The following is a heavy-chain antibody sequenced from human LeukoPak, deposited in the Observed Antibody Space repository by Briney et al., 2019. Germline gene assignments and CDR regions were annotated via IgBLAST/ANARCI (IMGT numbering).Heavy chain of an antibody. J-gene: IGHJ6*03. CDR1: GGSSSSYY. V-gene: IGHV4-4*07. Sequence: SETLSLTCTVSGGSSSSYYWSWIRQPAGKGLEWIGRIYTSGSTNYNPSLKSRVTMSVDTSKNQFSLKLSSVTAADTGVYYCARMVDSSGWYYYYYYMDVWGKGTTVTVSS. CDR3: ARMVDSSGWYYYYYYMDV. D-gene: IGHD6-19*01. CDR2: IYTSGST.